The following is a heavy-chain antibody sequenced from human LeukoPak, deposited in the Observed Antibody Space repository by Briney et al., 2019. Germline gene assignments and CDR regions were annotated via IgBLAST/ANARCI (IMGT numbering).Heavy chain of an antibody. J-gene: IGHJ4*02. D-gene: IGHD1-14*01. CDR2: IHNRWRT. V-gene: IGHV4-59*08. Sequence: KPSETLALTCSVSGGSVSSYYWSWIRQSPGKGLEWIGDIHNRWRTNYNPSLQRRVTGFVDTSKNQVSLRLSSVTAADTAVYYCARHGTISSESYFDYWGQGALVTVSS. CDR1: GGSVSSYY. CDR3: ARHGTISSESYFDY.